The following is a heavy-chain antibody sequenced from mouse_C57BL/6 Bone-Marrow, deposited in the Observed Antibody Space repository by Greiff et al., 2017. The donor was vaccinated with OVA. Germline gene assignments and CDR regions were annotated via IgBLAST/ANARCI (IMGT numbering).Heavy chain of an antibody. CDR1: GYTFTSYG. J-gene: IGHJ1*03. Sequence: LQESGAELARPGASVKLSCKASGYTFTSYGISWVKQRTGQGLEWIGEIYPRSGNTYYNEKFKGKATLTADKSSSTAYMELRSLTSEDSAVYFCARLEVYYGSSYWYFDVWGTGTTVTVSS. V-gene: IGHV1-81*01. CDR2: IYPRSGNT. D-gene: IGHD1-1*01. CDR3: ARLEVYYGSSYWYFDV.